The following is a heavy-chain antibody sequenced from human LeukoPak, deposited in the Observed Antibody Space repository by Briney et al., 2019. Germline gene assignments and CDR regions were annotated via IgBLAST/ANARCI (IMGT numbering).Heavy chain of an antibody. CDR3: ARDGFYDGSGSTQNWFDP. D-gene: IGHD3-22*01. V-gene: IGHV1-18*01. Sequence: ASVKVSCKASGYSFNSYGMSWVRQAPRQGLEWMGWISAFNSNTRYGQKAQGRVTMTTDTSTSTAYMELRSLRSDDTAVYYCARDGFYDGSGSTQNWFDPWGQGTLVIVSS. CDR1: GYSFNSYG. CDR2: ISAFNSNT. J-gene: IGHJ5*02.